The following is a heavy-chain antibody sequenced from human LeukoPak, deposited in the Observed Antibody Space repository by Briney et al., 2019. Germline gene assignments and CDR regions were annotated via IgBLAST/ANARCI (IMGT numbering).Heavy chain of an antibody. CDR3: AKGARPTTYYMDV. J-gene: IGHJ6*03. V-gene: IGHV3-53*01. Sequence: GGSLRLSCAASGFTVSSNYMSWVRQAPGKGLEWVSVIYSGGSTYYADSVKGRFTISRDNSKNTLYLQMNSLRAEDTAVYYCAKGARPTTYYMDVWGKGTTVTVSS. CDR2: IYSGGST. CDR1: GFTVSSNY. D-gene: IGHD1-1*01.